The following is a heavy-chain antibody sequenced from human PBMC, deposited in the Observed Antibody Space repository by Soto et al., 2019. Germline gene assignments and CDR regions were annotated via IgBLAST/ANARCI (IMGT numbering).Heavy chain of an antibody. CDR3: ATSYDTGFDP. Sequence: QLQLVQSAAEVKKPGASVRVSCKAYGYPFIKYGISWIRQAPEQGLEWMGWIKVDSGDTKYSQKFQGRVTMTADTSSDKAFMELRSLRLDDTAVYFCATSYDTGFDPWGQGTLVSVSS. D-gene: IGHD3-9*01. CDR1: GYPFIKYG. V-gene: IGHV1-18*04. J-gene: IGHJ5*02. CDR2: IKVDSGDT.